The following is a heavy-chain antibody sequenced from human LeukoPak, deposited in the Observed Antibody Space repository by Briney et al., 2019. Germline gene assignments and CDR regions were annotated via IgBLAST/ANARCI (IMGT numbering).Heavy chain of an antibody. CDR1: GGSFGGYY. CDR2: INHSGST. V-gene: IGHV4-34*01. D-gene: IGHD4-17*01. J-gene: IGHJ6*03. Sequence: SETLSLTCAVYGGSFGGYYWSWIRQPPGKGLEWIGEINHSGSTNYNPSLTSRVTISVDTSKNQFSLKLSSVTAADTAVYYCARGGDYGDYVDYYYYMDVWGKGTTVTVSS. CDR3: ARGGDYGDYVDYYYYMDV.